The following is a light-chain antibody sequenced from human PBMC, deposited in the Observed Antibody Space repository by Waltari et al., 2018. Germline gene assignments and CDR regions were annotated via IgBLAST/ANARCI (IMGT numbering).Light chain of an antibody. CDR1: RSLDVAS. V-gene: IGKV3-20*01. CDR2: GAY. CDR3: RQYHTPPAT. J-gene: IGKJ2*01. Sequence: EIVLTQSPGTLSLSPGYRATLSCRADRSLDVASVAWYKHNSAQAPPLLVYGAYYRAAAIPARLSGSGSGTDYNLTINRLEPDDFAVYCCRQYHTPPATFGQGTKLAIK.